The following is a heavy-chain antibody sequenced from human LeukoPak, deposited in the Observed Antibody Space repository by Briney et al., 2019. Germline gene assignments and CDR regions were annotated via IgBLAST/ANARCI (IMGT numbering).Heavy chain of an antibody. CDR3: ARVPRYSSSFFPFDY. V-gene: IGHV4-59*12. CDR2: IYYSGST. Sequence: SETLSLTCTVSGGSISSYYRSWIRQPPGKGLEWIGYIYYSGSTNYNPSLKSRVTISVDTSKNQFSLKLSSVTAADTAVYYCARVPRYSSSFFPFDYWGQGTLVTVSS. D-gene: IGHD6-13*01. CDR1: GGSISSYY. J-gene: IGHJ4*02.